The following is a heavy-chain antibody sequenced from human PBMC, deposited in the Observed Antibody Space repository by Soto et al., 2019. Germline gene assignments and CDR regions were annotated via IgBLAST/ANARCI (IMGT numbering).Heavy chain of an antibody. CDR1: GYNFTSYA. V-gene: IGHV1-3*01. CDR3: ARDAVYCSGGSCYARSWVSWFDP. J-gene: IGHJ5*02. CDR2: INAGNGNT. D-gene: IGHD2-15*01. Sequence: ASVKVSCKASGYNFTSYAMHWVRQAPGQRLEWMGWINAGNGNTKYSQKFQGRVTITRDTSASTAYMELSSLRSEDTDVYYCARDAVYCSGGSCYARSWVSWFDPWGQGTLVTAPQ.